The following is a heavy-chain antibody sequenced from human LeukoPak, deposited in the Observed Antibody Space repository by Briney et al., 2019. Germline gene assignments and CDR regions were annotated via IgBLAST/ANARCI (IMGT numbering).Heavy chain of an antibody. CDR1: GASMRSSNFH. D-gene: IGHD3-9*01. CDR3: ARTHFDSLGWFDP. J-gene: IGHJ5*02. V-gene: IGHV4-39*07. CDR2: INYSGLT. Sequence: PSETLSLTCTVSGASMRSSNFHWGWLRQSPGKGLEGIGNINYSGLTYFNPSVKSRVTLSIDVSTNRSSLTLASVTPAATALYFCARTHFDSLGWFDPWGQGIQVIVSS.